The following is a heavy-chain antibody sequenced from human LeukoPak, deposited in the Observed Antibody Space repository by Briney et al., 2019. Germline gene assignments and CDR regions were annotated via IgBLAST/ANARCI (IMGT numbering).Heavy chain of an antibody. D-gene: IGHD3-10*01. J-gene: IGHJ5*02. CDR2: IYYSGST. V-gene: IGHV4-61*01. Sequence: SETLSLTCTVSGGSFSSGSYYWSWIRQPPGKGLEWIGYIYYSGSTNYNPSLKSRVTISVDTSKNQFSLKLSSVTAADTAVYYCARDVSTMVRGVIITNSWFDPWGQGTLVTVSS. CDR1: GGSFSSGSYY. CDR3: ARDVSTMVRGVIITNSWFDP.